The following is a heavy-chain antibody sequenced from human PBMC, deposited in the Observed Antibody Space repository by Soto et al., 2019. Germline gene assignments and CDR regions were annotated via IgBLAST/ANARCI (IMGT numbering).Heavy chain of an antibody. Sequence: SVKVSCKASGFTFTSCAVQWVRQARGQRLEWIGWIVVGSGNTNYAQKFQERVTITRDMSTSTAYMELSSLRSEDTAVYYCAADWRAVALFDYWGQGTLVTVSS. J-gene: IGHJ4*02. CDR1: GFTFTSCA. D-gene: IGHD6-19*01. V-gene: IGHV1-58*01. CDR2: IVVGSGNT. CDR3: AADWRAVALFDY.